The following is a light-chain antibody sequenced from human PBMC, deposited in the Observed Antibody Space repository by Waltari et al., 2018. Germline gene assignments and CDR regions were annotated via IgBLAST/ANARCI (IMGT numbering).Light chain of an antibody. CDR1: RSNIGAGYG. Sequence: QSVLTQPPSVSGAPGQRVTISCVGSRSNIGAGYGVHWYQQLPGTPPKLLIFGNSNRPSGVPERFSGAKSGTSASLAIMGLQAEDEAHYYCQSYDSSLSGSRVFGGGTKVAVL. CDR3: QSYDSSLSGSRV. V-gene: IGLV1-40*01. CDR2: GNS. J-gene: IGLJ3*02.